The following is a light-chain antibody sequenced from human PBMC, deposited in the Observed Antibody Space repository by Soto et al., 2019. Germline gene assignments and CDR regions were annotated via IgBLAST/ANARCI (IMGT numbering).Light chain of an antibody. CDR2: YAS. CDR3: MQRSNWPFT. J-gene: IGKJ3*01. V-gene: IGKV3-11*01. CDR1: QSVNTY. Sequence: EIVLTQSPATLSLSPGERATLSCRASQSVNTYLAWYHQKPAQPPMLLLYYASNSAPAIPARCSGFGSGTVFPLIISRLAPEDFAVYYCMQRSNWPFTFGPGTKVDI.